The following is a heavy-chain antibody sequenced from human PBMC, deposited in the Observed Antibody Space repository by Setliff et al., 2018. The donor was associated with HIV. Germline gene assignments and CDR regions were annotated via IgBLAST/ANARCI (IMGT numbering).Heavy chain of an antibody. CDR2: INHSGST. CDR1: GGSFSGYY. J-gene: IGHJ4*02. Sequence: SETLSLTCAVYGGSFSGYYWSWIRQPPGKGLEWIGEINHSGSTGYNPSLKSRVTISVDTFKNQFSLKLTSVTAADTAVYYCARSWGSGSYPYWGQGTLVTVS. V-gene: IGHV4-34*01. CDR3: ARSWGSGSYPY. D-gene: IGHD3-10*01.